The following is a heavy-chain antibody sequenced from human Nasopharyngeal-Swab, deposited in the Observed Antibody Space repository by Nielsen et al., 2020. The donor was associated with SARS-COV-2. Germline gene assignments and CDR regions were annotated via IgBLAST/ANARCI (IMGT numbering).Heavy chain of an antibody. CDR1: GGSISSYY. J-gene: IGHJ5*02. V-gene: IGHV4-59*01. CDR2: IYYSGST. Sequence: SETLSLTCTVSGGSISSYYWSWIRQPPGKGLEWIGYIYYSGSTNYNPPLKSRVTISVDTSKNQFSLKLSSVTAADTAVYYCARGWTTNNWFDPWGQGTLVTVSS. D-gene: IGHD3/OR15-3a*01. CDR3: ARGWTTNNWFDP.